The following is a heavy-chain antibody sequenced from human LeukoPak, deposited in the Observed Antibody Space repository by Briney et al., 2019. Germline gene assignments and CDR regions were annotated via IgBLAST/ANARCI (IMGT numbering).Heavy chain of an antibody. J-gene: IGHJ5*02. V-gene: IGHV4-59*01. D-gene: IGHD4-17*01. CDR2: IYYSGST. CDR3: ARDNYGDYRANWFDP. Sequence: SETLSLTCTVSGGSISSYYWSWIRQPPGKGLEWIGYIYYSGSTNYNPSLKSRVTISVDTSKNQFSLKLSSVTAADTAVYYCARDNYGDYRANWFDPWGQGTLVTASS. CDR1: GGSISSYY.